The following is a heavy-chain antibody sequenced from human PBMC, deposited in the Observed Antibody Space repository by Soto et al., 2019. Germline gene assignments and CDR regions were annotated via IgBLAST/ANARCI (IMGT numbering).Heavy chain of an antibody. V-gene: IGHV1-3*01. CDR3: ARGIATGQLDP. CDR2: INPDNGNT. J-gene: IGHJ5*02. Sequence: QVQLVQSGAEVKKPGASVKISCKASGYTFTRYTMNWVRQAPGQRLEWMGWINPDNGNTKSSQKFQDRVIITSDTSASTSNMALTSLRSEDSAVYYCARGIATGQLDPWGQGTLVTVSS. CDR1: GYTFTRYT. D-gene: IGHD2-15*01.